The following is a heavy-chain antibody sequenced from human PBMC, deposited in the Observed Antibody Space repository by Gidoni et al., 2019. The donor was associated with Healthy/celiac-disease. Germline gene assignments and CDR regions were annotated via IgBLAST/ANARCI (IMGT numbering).Heavy chain of an antibody. D-gene: IGHD2-15*01. J-gene: IGHJ4*02. V-gene: IGHV1-2*04. CDR2: INPNSGGT. CDR1: GYTFTGYC. CDR3: AREGSLGYCSGGSCQLFDY. Sequence: QVQLVQSGAEVKKPGASVKVSCKASGYTFTGYCMHWVRQAPGQGLEWMGWINPNSGGTNYAQKFQGWVTMTRDTSISTAYMELSRLRSDDTAVYYCAREGSLGYCSGGSCQLFDYWGQGTLVTVSS.